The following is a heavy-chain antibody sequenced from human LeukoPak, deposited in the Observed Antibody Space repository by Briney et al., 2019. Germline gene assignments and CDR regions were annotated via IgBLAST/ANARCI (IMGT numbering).Heavy chain of an antibody. D-gene: IGHD3-10*01. J-gene: IGHJ4*02. CDR3: ARAPSIFGGDFGY. V-gene: IGHV3-21*01. CDR2: ISSSSSYI. Sequence: GGSLRLSCAASGFTFSSYSMNWVRQAPGKGLEWVSSISSSSSYIYYADSVKGRFTISRDNAKNSLYLQMNSLRADDTAVYYWARAPSIFGGDFGYWGQGTLVTVSS. CDR1: GFTFSSYS.